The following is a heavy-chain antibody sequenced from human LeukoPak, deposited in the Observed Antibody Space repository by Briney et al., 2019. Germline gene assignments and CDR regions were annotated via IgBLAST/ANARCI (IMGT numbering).Heavy chain of an antibody. CDR1: GFTFSNYG. J-gene: IGHJ4*02. CDR2: ISYDGSNK. CDR3: AKATYYYDGSGYWIFDN. Sequence: PGGSLRLSCAASGFTFSNYGMHWVRQAPGKGLEWVAIISYDGSNKYYADSVKGRFTISRDNSKNTLSLQMNSLRAEDTAVYYCAKATYYYDGSGYWIFDNWGQGTLVAVS. D-gene: IGHD3-22*01. V-gene: IGHV3-30*18.